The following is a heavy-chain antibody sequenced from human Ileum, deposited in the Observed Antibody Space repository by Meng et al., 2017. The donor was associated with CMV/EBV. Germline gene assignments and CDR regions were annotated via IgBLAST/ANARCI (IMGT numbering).Heavy chain of an antibody. V-gene: IGHV2-5*02. CDR3: VHKAYSFPSNWFDP. CDR1: GFSLSTSGLG. Sequence: QITLKESGPTLVKPTQTLTLTCTFSGFSLSTSGLGVGWIRQPPGRAPEWLALIYWDDDKRYSPSLKDRLTVTRATSRNQVILTMTDMDPLDTATYYCVHKAYSFPSNWFDPWGQGTLVTVSS. CDR2: IYWDDDK. J-gene: IGHJ5*02. D-gene: IGHD2-15*01.